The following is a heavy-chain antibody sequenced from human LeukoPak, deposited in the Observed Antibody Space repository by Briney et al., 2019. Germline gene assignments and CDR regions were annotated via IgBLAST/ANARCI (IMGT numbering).Heavy chain of an antibody. CDR3: ATLVGASTGPIDY. D-gene: IGHD1-26*01. CDR1: GGSISSSNC. V-gene: IGHV4-4*02. J-gene: IGHJ4*02. CDR2: IYHSGST. Sequence: SETLSLTCAVSGGSISSSNCWSWVRQPPGKGLEWIGEIYHSGSTNYNPSLKSRVTISVDTSKNQFSLKLSSVTAADTAVYYCATLVGASTGPIDYWGQGTLVTVSS.